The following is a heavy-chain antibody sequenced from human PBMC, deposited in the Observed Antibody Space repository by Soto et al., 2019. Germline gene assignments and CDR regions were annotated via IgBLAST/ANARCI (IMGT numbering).Heavy chain of an antibody. CDR1: GYSFTSFY. CDR3: ARAIPHIDS. CDR2: INPNGGST. J-gene: IGHJ4*02. Sequence: QVQLVQSGAEVKEPGASVKISCKPSGYSFTSFYMHWVRQAPGQGLEWMGTINPNGGSTTYAQKFQGRVTMNRDTSTSTLYMDLSGLRSDDTAAYYCARAIPHIDSWGQGTPVTVSS. D-gene: IGHD2-21*01. V-gene: IGHV1-46*01.